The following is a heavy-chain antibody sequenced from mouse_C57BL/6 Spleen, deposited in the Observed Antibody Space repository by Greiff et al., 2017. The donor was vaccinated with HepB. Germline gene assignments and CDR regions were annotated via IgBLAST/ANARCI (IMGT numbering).Heavy chain of an antibody. Sequence: EVKLMESGPGLVKPSQSLSLTCSVPGYSITSGYYWNWIRQFPGNKLEWMGYISYDGSNNYNPSLKNRISITRDTSKNQFFLKLNSVTTEDTATYYCARKGDFNWYFDVWGTGTTVTVSS. CDR3: ARKGDFNWYFDV. J-gene: IGHJ1*03. CDR2: ISYDGSN. V-gene: IGHV3-6*01. CDR1: GYSITSGYY.